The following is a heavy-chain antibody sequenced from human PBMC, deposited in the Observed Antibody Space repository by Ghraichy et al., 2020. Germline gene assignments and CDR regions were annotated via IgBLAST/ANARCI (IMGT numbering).Heavy chain of an antibody. Sequence: GGSLRLSGVGSGFIFSAYEMNGVGQAPGKGLDWLSYIDSSGSSIFYADSVKGRFTVSRDDAKNSVYLQIDNLTAEDTAVYYCARETANCGGDCYDYWVQGTLVTVSS. CDR2: IDSSGSSI. V-gene: IGHV3-48*03. CDR3: ARETANCGGDCYDY. D-gene: IGHD2-21*01. J-gene: IGHJ4*02. CDR1: GFIFSAYE.